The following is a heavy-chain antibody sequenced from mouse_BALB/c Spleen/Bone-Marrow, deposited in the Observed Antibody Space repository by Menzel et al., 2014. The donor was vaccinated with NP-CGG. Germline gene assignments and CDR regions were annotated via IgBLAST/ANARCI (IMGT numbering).Heavy chain of an antibody. V-gene: IGHV1S81*02. Sequence: QVQLKESGAELVKPGASVKLSCKASGYTFTSYWMSWVIQRPGQGLEWIGEINPRSGRTNYNEKFKSRATLTVDKSSSTAYMQLSSLTSEDSAVYYCARGLYGAMDYWGQGASVTVSS. J-gene: IGHJ4*01. CDR3: ARGLYGAMDY. CDR2: INPRSGRT. CDR1: GYTFTSYW. D-gene: IGHD1-1*01.